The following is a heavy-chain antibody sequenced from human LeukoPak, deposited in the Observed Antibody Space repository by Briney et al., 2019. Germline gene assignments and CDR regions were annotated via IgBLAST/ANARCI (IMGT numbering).Heavy chain of an antibody. CDR2: IIGSGGST. J-gene: IGHJ4*02. Sequence: PRGSLRLSCAAPGFTLSNYALNWVRQAPRRGLGWVSAIIGSGGSTYYADSVKGRFTISRDNSKNTLYLQMNSLRAEDTAVYYCAKDLAGSGSYSFDYWGQGTLVTVSS. V-gene: IGHV3-23*01. CDR1: GFTLSNYA. CDR3: AKDLAGSGSYSFDY. D-gene: IGHD1-26*01.